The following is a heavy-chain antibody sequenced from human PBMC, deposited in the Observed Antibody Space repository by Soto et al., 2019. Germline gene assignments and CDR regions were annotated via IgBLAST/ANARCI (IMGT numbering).Heavy chain of an antibody. Sequence: QVPLVQSGAEVKKPGASVKVSCKASGYTFINYGLSWVRQAPGQGLEWMGWISAYNGNTNYVQKFQGRVTMTTDTSTSTAYLELRSLRSDDTAVYYCARCAYCSGDSCHSRISDYWGQGTLVGVSS. D-gene: IGHD2-15*01. CDR2: ISAYNGNT. J-gene: IGHJ4*02. V-gene: IGHV1-18*01. CDR1: GYTFINYG. CDR3: ARCAYCSGDSCHSRISDY.